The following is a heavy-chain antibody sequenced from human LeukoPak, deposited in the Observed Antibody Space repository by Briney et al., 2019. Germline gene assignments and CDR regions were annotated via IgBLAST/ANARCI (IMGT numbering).Heavy chain of an antibody. CDR2: IYSGGST. Sequence: PGGSLRLSCAASGFTVSSNYMSWVRQAPGKGLEWVPVIYSGGSTYYADSVKGRFTISRDNSKNTLYLQMNSLRSEDTAVYYCARGHREGIAARPGFDYWGQGTLVTVSS. D-gene: IGHD6-6*01. V-gene: IGHV3-53*05. CDR1: GFTVSSNY. CDR3: ARGHREGIAARPGFDY. J-gene: IGHJ4*02.